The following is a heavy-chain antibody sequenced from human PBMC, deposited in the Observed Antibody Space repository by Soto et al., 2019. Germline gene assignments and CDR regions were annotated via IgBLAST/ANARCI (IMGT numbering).Heavy chain of an antibody. V-gene: IGHV6-1*01. Sequence: SQTLSLTCGISGDSVSNNRVTWHLIRQSPSRGLEWLGRIYYRSRWYTDYAISVKSRMTISADTSKNQFSLQLNSVTPEDTAVYFCVRDYIMETMDLFDYWGRGTLVTVSS. CDR1: GDSVSNNRVT. D-gene: IGHD3-10*01. CDR2: IYYRSRWYT. CDR3: VRDYIMETMDLFDY. J-gene: IGHJ4*02.